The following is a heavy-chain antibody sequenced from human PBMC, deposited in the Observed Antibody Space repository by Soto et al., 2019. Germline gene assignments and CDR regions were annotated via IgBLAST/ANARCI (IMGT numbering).Heavy chain of an antibody. CDR3: VREGGSLAFDS. CDR1: GLTFSTDE. V-gene: IGHV3-48*03. Sequence: EVQLVASGGDLVPPGGSLRLSCAVSGLTFSTDEMNWVRQAPGKGLEWLAYISYTSTTIKYADSVKGRFAVSRDNATKSLYLQMNNLRVEDTAIYYCVREGGSLAFDSWGQGTLVTVSS. D-gene: IGHD1-1*01. CDR2: ISYTSTTI. J-gene: IGHJ4*02.